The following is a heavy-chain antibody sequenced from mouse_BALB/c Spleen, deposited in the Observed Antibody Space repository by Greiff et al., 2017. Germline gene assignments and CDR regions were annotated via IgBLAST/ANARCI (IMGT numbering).Heavy chain of an antibody. CDR1: GYTFTDYE. V-gene: IGHV1-15*01. Sequence: QVQLQQSGAELVRPGASVTLSCKASGYTFTDYEMHWVKQTPVHGLEWIGAIDPETGGTAYNQKFKGKATLTADKSSSTAYMELRSLTSEDSAVYYCKNGTIDDWGKGNTGTGSA. D-gene: IGHD4-1*01. CDR3: KNGTIDD. CDR2: IDPETGGT. J-gene: IGHJ2*01.